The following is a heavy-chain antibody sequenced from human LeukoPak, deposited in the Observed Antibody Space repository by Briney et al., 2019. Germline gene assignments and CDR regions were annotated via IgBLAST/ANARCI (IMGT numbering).Heavy chain of an antibody. J-gene: IGHJ4*02. CDR2: IWYDGSNK. CDR1: GFTFSSYG. V-gene: IGHV3-33*01. CDR3: ARDRDVDIVATGYFDY. D-gene: IGHD5-12*01. Sequence: GGSLRLPCAASGFTFSSYGMHWVRQAPGKGLEWVAVIWYDGSNKYYADSVKGRFTISRDNSKNTLYLQMNSLRAEDTAVYYCARDRDVDIVATGYFDYWGQGTLVTVSS.